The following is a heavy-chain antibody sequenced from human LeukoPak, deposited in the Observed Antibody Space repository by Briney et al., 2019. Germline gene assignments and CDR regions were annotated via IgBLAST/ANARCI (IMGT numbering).Heavy chain of an antibody. Sequence: SETLSFTCAVYGGSFSGYYWSWIRQPPGKGLEWIGEINHSGSTNYNPSLKSRVTISVDTSKNQFSLKLSSVTAADTAVYYCARAKNYYGSGSYLFYYYMDVWGKGTTVTVSS. J-gene: IGHJ6*03. CDR3: ARAKNYYGSGSYLFYYYMDV. D-gene: IGHD3-10*01. CDR2: INHSGST. V-gene: IGHV4-34*01. CDR1: GGSFSGYY.